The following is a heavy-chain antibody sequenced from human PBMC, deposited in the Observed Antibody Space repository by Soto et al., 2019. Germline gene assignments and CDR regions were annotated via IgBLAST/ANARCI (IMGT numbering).Heavy chain of an antibody. V-gene: IGHV3-43*01. CDR2: VSWDGGST. CDR3: AKEWSVAAAGTLYFDY. Sequence: EVQLVESGGVVVQPGGSLGLFCAASGFTFDDYTMHWVRQAPGKGLEWVSLVSWDGGSTYYADSVKGRFTISRDNSKNSLYLQMNSLRTEDTALYYCAKEWSVAAAGTLYFDYWGQGTLVTVSS. J-gene: IGHJ4*02. D-gene: IGHD6-13*01. CDR1: GFTFDDYT.